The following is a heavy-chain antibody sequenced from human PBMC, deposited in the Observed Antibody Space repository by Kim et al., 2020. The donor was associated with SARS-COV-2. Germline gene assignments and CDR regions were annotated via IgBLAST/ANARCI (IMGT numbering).Heavy chain of an antibody. Sequence: GSLRLSCAASGFTFSSYGMHWVRQAPGKGLEWVAVIWYDGSNKYYADSVKGRFTISRDNSKNTLYLQMNSLRAEDTAVYYCARDIRFGELLVDYWGQGTLVTVSS. CDR3: ARDIRFGELLVDY. D-gene: IGHD3-10*01. CDR1: GFTFSSYG. J-gene: IGHJ4*02. V-gene: IGHV3-33*01. CDR2: IWYDGSNK.